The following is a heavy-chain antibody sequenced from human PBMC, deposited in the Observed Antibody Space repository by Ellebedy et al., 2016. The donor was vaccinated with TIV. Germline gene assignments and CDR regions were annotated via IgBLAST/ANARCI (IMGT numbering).Heavy chain of an antibody. CDR2: ISHTGSRT. Sequence: GESLKISCAASGFTFNNYAMSWVRQAPGKGLEWVSTISHTGSRTYYANSVEGRFIISRDNSTRTLYLQMNSLRAEDTAVYYCAKGRGGGSDSSAPRYYFDSWGLGTLVTVSS. V-gene: IGHV3-23*01. CDR3: AKGRGGGSDSSAPRYYFDS. CDR1: GFTFNNYA. D-gene: IGHD6-19*01. J-gene: IGHJ4*02.